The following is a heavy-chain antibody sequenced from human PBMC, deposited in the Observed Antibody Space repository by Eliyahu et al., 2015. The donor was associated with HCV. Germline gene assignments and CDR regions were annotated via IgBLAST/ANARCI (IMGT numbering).Heavy chain of an antibody. D-gene: IGHD5-18*01. CDR2: ISGDGTTK. V-gene: IGHV3-30*04. Sequence: QVQLVESGGGVVPPGRSLXLXCXAXGFTFNXHXXHWVRQAPGKGLEWVAIISGDGTTKYYTDSVKGRFTISRDNSKNTVYLQMNSLRTEDTAVYHCARDLPGYGGFQHWGQGTLVTVSS. CDR3: ARDLPGYGGFQH. J-gene: IGHJ1*01. CDR1: GFTFNXHX.